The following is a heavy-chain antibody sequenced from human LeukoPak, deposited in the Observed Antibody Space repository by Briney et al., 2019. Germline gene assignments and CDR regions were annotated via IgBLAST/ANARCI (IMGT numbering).Heavy chain of an antibody. CDR2: IKQDGSEK. Sequence: GGSLRLSCAASGFTFSSYWMSWVRQAPGKGLEWVANIKQDGSEKYYVDSVKGRFTISRDNAKNSLYLQMNSLRAEDTAVYYCARGIPAYYYGCWDYWGQGTLVTVSS. CDR3: ARGIPAYYYGCWDY. J-gene: IGHJ4*02. V-gene: IGHV3-7*01. D-gene: IGHD3-10*01. CDR1: GFTFSSYW.